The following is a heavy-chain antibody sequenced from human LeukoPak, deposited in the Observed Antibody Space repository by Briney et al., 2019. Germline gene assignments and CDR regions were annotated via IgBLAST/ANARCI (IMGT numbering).Heavy chain of an antibody. CDR3: ARRDGSYSTDY. CDR1: GYSFSSYW. CDR2: IYPGDSDT. D-gene: IGHD1-26*01. J-gene: IGHJ4*02. V-gene: IGHV5-51*01. Sequence: GESLKISCTVSGYSFSSYWIVWVRQMPGKGLEWMGIIYPGDSDTRYSPSFQGQVTISADKSISTAYLQWSSLKASDTAMYYCARRDGSYSTDYWGQGTLVTVSS.